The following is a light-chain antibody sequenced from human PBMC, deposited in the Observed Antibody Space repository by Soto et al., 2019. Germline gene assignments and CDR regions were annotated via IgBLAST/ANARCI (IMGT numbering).Light chain of an antibody. V-gene: IGLV1-47*01. J-gene: IGLJ1*01. Sequence: QSVLTQPPSASGTPGQRVTISCSGSSSNIGSNYVYWYQHLTGTAPKLLIYRNNQRPSGVPDRFSGSKSGTSASLAISGLRSEDEADYYCATWDASLSNYVFGTGTQLTVL. CDR2: RNN. CDR1: SSNIGSNY. CDR3: ATWDASLSNYV.